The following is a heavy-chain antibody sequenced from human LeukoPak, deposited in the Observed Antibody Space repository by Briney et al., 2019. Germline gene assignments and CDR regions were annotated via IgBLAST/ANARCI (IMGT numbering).Heavy chain of an antibody. D-gene: IGHD3-22*01. CDR2: IYYSGSA. Sequence: PSETLSLTCTVSGGSISSYYWSWIRQPPGKGLEWIGYIYYSGSANYNPSLKSRVTISVDTSKNQFSLKLSSVTAADAAVYYCARATYYDSSGYYYDAYAFDIWGQGTMVTVSS. CDR3: ARATYYDSSGYYYDAYAFDI. J-gene: IGHJ3*02. V-gene: IGHV4-59*01. CDR1: GGSISSYY.